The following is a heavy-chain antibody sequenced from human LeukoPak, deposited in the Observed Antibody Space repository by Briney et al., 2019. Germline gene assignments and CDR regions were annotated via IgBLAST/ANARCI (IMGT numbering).Heavy chain of an antibody. V-gene: IGHV1-69*04. CDR3: ASPLGMLWFGELYVPPSYYYYGMDV. Sequence: SVKVSCKASGGTFSSYAISWVRQAPGQGLEWMGRIIPILGIANYAQKFQGRVTITADKSTSTAYMELSSLRSEDTAVYYCASPLGMLWFGELYVPPSYYYYGMDVWGQGTTVTVSS. J-gene: IGHJ6*02. D-gene: IGHD3-10*01. CDR2: IIPILGIA. CDR1: GGTFSSYA.